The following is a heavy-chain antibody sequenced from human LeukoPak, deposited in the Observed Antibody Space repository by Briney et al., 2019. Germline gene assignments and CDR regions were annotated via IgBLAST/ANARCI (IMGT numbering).Heavy chain of an antibody. CDR2: VDHTGST. V-gene: IGHV4-59*01. J-gene: IGHJ6*03. CDR3: ARGRVSSSTWYSTYYYFFYMDF. CDR1: DDSITMYY. Sequence: SETLSLTCTVSDDSITMYYWTWIRQPPGKGLEWIGYVDHTGSTKFNASLNGRVSISRHTSNNFFSLRLRSVTAADTAVYFCARGRVSSSTWYSTYYYFFYMDFWGKGTTVTVSS. D-gene: IGHD4-11*01.